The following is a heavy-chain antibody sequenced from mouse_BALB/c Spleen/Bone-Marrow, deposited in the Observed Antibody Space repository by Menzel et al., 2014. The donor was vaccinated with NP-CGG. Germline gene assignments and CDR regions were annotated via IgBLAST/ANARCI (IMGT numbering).Heavy chain of an antibody. CDR2: ISSGSGTI. D-gene: IGHD2-1*01. V-gene: IGHV5-17*02. CDR3: ARGDYGNQYFFDY. Sequence: DVQLQESGGDLVQPGGSRKLSCAASGFTFSSFGMHWVRQAPEKGLEWVAYISSGSGTIYYADTVKGRFTISRDNPKNTLFLQMTSLRSEDTAMYYCARGDYGNQYFFDYWGQGTTLTVSS. CDR1: GFTFSSFG. J-gene: IGHJ2*01.